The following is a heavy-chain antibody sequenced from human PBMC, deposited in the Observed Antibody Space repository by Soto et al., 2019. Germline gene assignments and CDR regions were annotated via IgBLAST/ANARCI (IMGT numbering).Heavy chain of an antibody. V-gene: IGHV3-11*01. J-gene: IGHJ6*03. CDR2: ISSSGSTI. Sequence: GGSLRLSCAASGFTFSDYYMSWIRQAPGKGLEWVSYISSSGSTIYYADSVKGRFTISRDNAKNSLYLQMNSLRAEDTAVYYCARVAGTTFFVYYYYYMDVWGKGTTVTVSS. CDR3: ARVAGTTFFVYYYYYMDV. CDR1: GFTFSDYY. D-gene: IGHD4-17*01.